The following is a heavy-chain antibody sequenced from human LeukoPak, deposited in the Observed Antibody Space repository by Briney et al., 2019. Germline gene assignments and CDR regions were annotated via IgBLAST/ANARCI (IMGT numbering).Heavy chain of an antibody. CDR2: IHPEGNEK. V-gene: IGHV3-7*04. CDR3: ARGDDFSGDH. D-gene: IGHD1-1*01. J-gene: IGHJ4*02. CDR1: GFTFSNFW. Sequence: GGSLRLSCAVSGFTFSNFWMSWVRQAPGRGLEWVANIHPEGNEKYHVESVRGRFTISRDNTKNLLFLQMNGLRVEDTAVYYCARGDDFSGDHWGQGTLVTVSS.